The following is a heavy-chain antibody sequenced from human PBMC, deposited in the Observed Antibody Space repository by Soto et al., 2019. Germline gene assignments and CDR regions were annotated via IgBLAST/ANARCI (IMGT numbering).Heavy chain of an antibody. Sequence: PGRSLRLSCETSGFSFSVYCMHWVRQAPGKGLEWVAAIWYDASKQFYAASVEGRFTISRDNSKAILYLQMNSLRAEDTAVYYCAAWAEGATEVHWGQGTLVTVSS. CDR1: GFSFSVYC. CDR2: IWYDASKQ. V-gene: IGHV3-33*01. J-gene: IGHJ4*02. CDR3: AAWAEGATEVH. D-gene: IGHD2-15*01.